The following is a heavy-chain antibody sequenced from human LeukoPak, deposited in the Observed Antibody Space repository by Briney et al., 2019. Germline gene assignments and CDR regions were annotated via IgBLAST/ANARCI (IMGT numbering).Heavy chain of an antibody. CDR1: GFTFDDYT. D-gene: IGHD6-19*01. J-gene: IGHJ4*02. CDR3: AKDISSSGWYYFDY. Sequence: PGGSLRLSCAASGFTFDDYTMHWVRQAPGKGLEWVSGISWNSGSIGYADSVKGRFTISRDNAKNSPYLQMNSLRAEDTALYYCAKDISSSGWYYFDYWGQGTLVTVSS. CDR2: ISWNSGSI. V-gene: IGHV3-9*01.